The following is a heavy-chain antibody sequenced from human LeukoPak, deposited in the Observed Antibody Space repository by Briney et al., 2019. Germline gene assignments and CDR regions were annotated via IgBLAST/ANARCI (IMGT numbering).Heavy chain of an antibody. CDR2: IKSKTDGGTT. CDR1: GSTFRNAW. D-gene: IGHD1-1*01. V-gene: IGHV3-15*01. Sequence: GRSLRLSCAASGSTFRNAWMSWVRQAPGKGLEWVGLIKSKTDGGTTDYAAPVKGRFTISRDDSKNTLYLQMNSMKTEDTAVYYCTTVTIKVYWGQGTLVTVSS. J-gene: IGHJ4*02. CDR3: TTVTIKVY.